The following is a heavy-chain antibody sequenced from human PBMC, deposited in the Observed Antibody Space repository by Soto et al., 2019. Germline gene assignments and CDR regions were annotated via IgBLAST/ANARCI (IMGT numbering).Heavy chain of an antibody. V-gene: IGHV3-48*03. Sequence: PVGSLRLSCVVSGFMFSDHAMIWVRQAPAKEPEWISRIDESGDTTSYADSVKGRFTISTDNTRDSLYLHMSKLRAEDTAIYYCARDRSLNFAVPPYGMDVWGPGTTVTVSS. D-gene: IGHD3-3*01. CDR2: IDESGDTT. CDR1: GFMFSDHA. CDR3: ARDRSLNFAVPPYGMDV. J-gene: IGHJ6*02.